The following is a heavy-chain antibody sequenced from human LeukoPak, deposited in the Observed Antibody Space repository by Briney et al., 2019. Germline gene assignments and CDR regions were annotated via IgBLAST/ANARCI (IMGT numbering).Heavy chain of an antibody. J-gene: IGHJ5*02. D-gene: IGHD6-19*01. CDR3: ARDSASVWPGSSGWSNWFDP. Sequence: GASVNVSCKSSGYTFGSYGVSWVRQAPGQGLEWMAWISPYNGNTNYAQKFQGRVTMTTDTSTSTAYMELRSLRADDTAVYYCARDSASVWPGSSGWSNWFDPWGQGTLVTVSS. CDR2: ISPYNGNT. CDR1: GYTFGSYG. V-gene: IGHV1-18*01.